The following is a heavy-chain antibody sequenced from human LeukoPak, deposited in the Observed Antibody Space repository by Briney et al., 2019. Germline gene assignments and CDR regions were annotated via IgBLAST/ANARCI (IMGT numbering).Heavy chain of an antibody. CDR2: INHSGSI. D-gene: IGHD3-10*01. CDR3: ARVGSGSASHTFDH. V-gene: IGHV4-34*01. Sequence: PSETLSLTCAVYRGSFSAYHWSWIRQPPGEGLEWIGEINHSGSIKYNPSLKSRVTISADTSKNHFSLKLSSVTAADTAVYYCARVGSGSASHTFDHWGQGTLVTVSS. CDR1: RGSFSAYH. J-gene: IGHJ4*02.